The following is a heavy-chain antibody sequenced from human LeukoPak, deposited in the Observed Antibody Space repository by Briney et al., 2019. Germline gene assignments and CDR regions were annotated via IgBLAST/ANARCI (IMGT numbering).Heavy chain of an antibody. D-gene: IGHD6-19*01. CDR2: ISYDGSNR. J-gene: IGHJ4*02. CDR3: AGDESGSGLIAVAGTGYFDY. CDR1: GFTFSSYA. V-gene: IGHV3-30-3*01. Sequence: GGSLRLSCAASGFTFSSYAMHWVRQAPGKGLEWVAVISYDGSNRYYADSVKGRFTISRDNSKNTLYLQMNSLRAEDTAVYYCAGDESGSGLIAVAGTGYFDYWGQGTLVTVSS.